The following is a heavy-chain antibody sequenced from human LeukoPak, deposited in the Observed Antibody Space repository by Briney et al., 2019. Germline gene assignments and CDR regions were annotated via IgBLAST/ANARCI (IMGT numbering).Heavy chain of an antibody. D-gene: IGHD6-6*01. V-gene: IGHV3-30*18. CDR3: AKYSSSSNDYYGMDV. CDR2: ISYDGSNK. CDR1: GFTFSSYG. J-gene: IGHJ6*02. Sequence: GSLRLSCAASGFTFSSYGMHWVRQAPGKGLEWVAVISYDGSNKYYADSVKGRFTISRDNSKNTLYLQMNSLRAEDKAVYYCAKYSSSSNDYYGMDVWGQGTTVTVSS.